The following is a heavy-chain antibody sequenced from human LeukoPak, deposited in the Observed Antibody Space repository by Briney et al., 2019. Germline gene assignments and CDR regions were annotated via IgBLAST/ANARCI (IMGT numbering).Heavy chain of an antibody. CDR2: IYYSGST. CDR1: GGSISSSGYY. CDR3: ARAERGYSYGLYYYYYMDV. J-gene: IGHJ6*03. Sequence: PSETLSLTCTVSGGSISSSGYYWGWIRQPPGKGLEWIGSIYYSGSTYYDPSLKSRVTISVDTSKNQFSLKLSSVTAADTAVYYCARAERGYSYGLYYYYYMDVWGKGTTVTVSS. V-gene: IGHV4-39*07. D-gene: IGHD5-18*01.